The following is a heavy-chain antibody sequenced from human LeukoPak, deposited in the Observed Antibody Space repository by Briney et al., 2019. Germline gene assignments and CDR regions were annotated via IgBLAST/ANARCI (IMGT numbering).Heavy chain of an antibody. V-gene: IGHV1-2*04. D-gene: IGHD2-15*01. CDR3: AREMRYGYCSGGSCYSESAFDI. Sequence: GASVKVSCKASGYTFTCYYMHWVRQAPGQGLEWMGWINPNSGGTNYAQKFQGWVTMTRDTSISTAYMELSRLRSDDTAVYYCAREMRYGYCSGGSCYSESAFDIWGQGTMVTVSS. CDR2: INPNSGGT. J-gene: IGHJ3*02. CDR1: GYTFTCYY.